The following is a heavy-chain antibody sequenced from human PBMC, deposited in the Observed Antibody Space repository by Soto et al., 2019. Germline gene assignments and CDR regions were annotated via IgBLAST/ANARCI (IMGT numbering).Heavy chain of an antibody. D-gene: IGHD3-22*01. CDR1: GGAFSSYA. Sequence: ASVKVSCKASGGAFSSYAISWVRQAPGQGLEWMGGIIPIFGTANYAQKFQGRVTITTDESTSTAYMELSSLRSEDTAVYYCARAEYYYDSSGSYYWYYGMDVWGQGTTVTVSS. J-gene: IGHJ6*02. CDR3: ARAEYYYDSSGSYYWYYGMDV. V-gene: IGHV1-69*05. CDR2: IIPIFGTA.